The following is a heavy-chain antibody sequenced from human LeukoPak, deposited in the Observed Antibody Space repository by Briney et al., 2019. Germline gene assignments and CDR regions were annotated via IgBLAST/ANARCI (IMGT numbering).Heavy chain of an antibody. Sequence: GRSLRLSCAASGFTFDDYAMHWVRQAPGEGREWVSGISWNSGSIGYADSVKGRFTISRDNAKNSLYLQMNSLRAEDTALYYCAKDTPYYYGMDVWGQGTTVTVSS. CDR1: GFTFDDYA. J-gene: IGHJ6*02. CDR2: ISWNSGSI. CDR3: AKDTPYYYGMDV. V-gene: IGHV3-9*01.